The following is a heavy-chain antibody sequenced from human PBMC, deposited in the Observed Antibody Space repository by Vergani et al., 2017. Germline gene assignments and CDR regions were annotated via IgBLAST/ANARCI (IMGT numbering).Heavy chain of an antibody. J-gene: IGHJ6*03. CDR1: GGTFSSYA. CDR3: AREGSNYGYMDV. Sequence: QVQLVQSGAEVKKPGSSVKVSCKASGGTFSSYAISWVRQAPGQGLEWMGRIIPILGIANYAQKFQGRVTITADKSTSTAYMELSSLRSEDTAVYYCAREGSNYGYMDVWGKGTTVTVSS. V-gene: IGHV1-69*04. CDR2: IIPILGIA. D-gene: IGHD2-2*01.